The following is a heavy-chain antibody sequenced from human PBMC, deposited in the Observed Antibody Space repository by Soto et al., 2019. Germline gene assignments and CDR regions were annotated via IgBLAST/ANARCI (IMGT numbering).Heavy chain of an antibody. CDR1: GFTFSNCA. V-gene: IGHV3-23*01. CDR2: ISGTGRST. D-gene: IGHD6-19*01. CDR3: AKGNTSGWYFFDY. J-gene: IGHJ4*02. Sequence: PGGSLRLSCEASGFTFSNCAMSWVRQAPGKGLEWVSGISGTGRSTFYADSVKDRFTISRDNSKNTAYLQMSSLRAEDTAVYFCAKGNTSGWYFFDYWGQGTLVTVSS.